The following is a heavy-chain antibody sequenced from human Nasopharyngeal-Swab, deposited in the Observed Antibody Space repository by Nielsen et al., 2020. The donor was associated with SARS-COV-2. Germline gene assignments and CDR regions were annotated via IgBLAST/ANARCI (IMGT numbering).Heavy chain of an antibody. Sequence: ASVKVSCKASGYTFTSYYMHWVRQAPGQGLEWMGIINPSGGSTSYAQKFQGRVTMTRDTSTSTVYMELSSLRSEDTAVYYCARLTAMVNRGDNYYGMDVWGQGTTVTVSS. J-gene: IGHJ6*02. CDR2: INPSGGST. V-gene: IGHV1-46*01. D-gene: IGHD5-18*01. CDR3: ARLTAMVNRGDNYYGMDV. CDR1: GYTFTSYY.